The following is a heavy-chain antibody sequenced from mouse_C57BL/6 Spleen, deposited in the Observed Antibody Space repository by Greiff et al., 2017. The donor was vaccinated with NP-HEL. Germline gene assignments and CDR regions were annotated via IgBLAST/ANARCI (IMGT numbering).Heavy chain of an antibody. CDR3: ARGYYDYDGYYFDY. CDR1: GYTFTDYN. V-gene: IGHV1-22*01. CDR2: INPNNGGT. D-gene: IGHD2-4*01. J-gene: IGHJ2*01. Sequence: EVMLVESGPELVKPGASVKMSCKASGYTFTDYNMHWVKQSHGKSLEWIGYINPNNGGTSYNQKFKGKATLTVNKSSSTAYMELRSLTSEDSAVYYCARGYYDYDGYYFDYWGQGTTLTVSS.